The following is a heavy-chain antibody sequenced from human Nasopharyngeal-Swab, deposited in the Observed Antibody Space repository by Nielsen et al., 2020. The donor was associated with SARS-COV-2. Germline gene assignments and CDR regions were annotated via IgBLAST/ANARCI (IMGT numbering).Heavy chain of an antibody. V-gene: IGHV1-69*13. CDR2: IIPIFGTA. J-gene: IGHJ3*02. Sequence: SVKVSCKASGGTFSSYAISWVRQAPGQGLEWMGGIIPIFGTANYAQKFQGRVTITADESTSTAYMELSSLRSEDTAVYFCTTQLGDAFDIWGQGTMVTVSS. D-gene: IGHD6-6*01. CDR3: TTQLGDAFDI. CDR1: GGTFSSYA.